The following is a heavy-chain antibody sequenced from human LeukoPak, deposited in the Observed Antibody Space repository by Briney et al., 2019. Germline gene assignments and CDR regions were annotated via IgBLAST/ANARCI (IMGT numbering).Heavy chain of an antibody. D-gene: IGHD1-26*01. CDR2: IKSKTDGGTT. J-gene: IGHJ6*03. Sequence: GGSLRLSCAASGFTFSNAWMSWVRQAPGKGLEWVGRIKSKTDGGTTDYAAPVKGRFTISRDDSKNTLYLQMNSLKTEDTAVYYCTIPVGANPPARYSYSRDVGGKGPRVPVSS. V-gene: IGHV3-15*01. CDR1: GFTFSNAW. CDR3: TIPVGANPPARYSYSRDV.